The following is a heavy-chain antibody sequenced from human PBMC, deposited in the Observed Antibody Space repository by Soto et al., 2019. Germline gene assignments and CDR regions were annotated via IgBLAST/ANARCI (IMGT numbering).Heavy chain of an antibody. CDR1: GYTFTEFY. V-gene: IGHV1-2*02. D-gene: IGHD3-16*01. Sequence: QVQLVQSGPEMKKPGASVKVSCKTSGYTFTEFYIHWMRQVPGRGLEWMGWINARNDGTKGAEKFKSALTRTSDPSSSTSYTELTSLTLYDPAGYYCARRLGGGGDYFYGMDVWGQGTAVTVSS. CDR2: INARNDGT. J-gene: IGHJ6*02. CDR3: ARRLGGGGDYFYGMDV.